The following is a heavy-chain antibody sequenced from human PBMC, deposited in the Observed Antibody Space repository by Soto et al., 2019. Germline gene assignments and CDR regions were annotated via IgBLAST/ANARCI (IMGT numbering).Heavy chain of an antibody. CDR3: AKDKEQWPVRGWFDP. CDR1: GFTFSSCA. CDR2: ISGSGGST. Sequence: PGGSLRLSCAASGFTFSSCAMSWVRQAPGKGLEWVSAISGSGGSTYYADSVKGRFTISRDNSKNTLYLQMNSLRAEDTAVYYCAKDKEQWPVRGWFDPWGQGTLVTVSS. J-gene: IGHJ5*02. V-gene: IGHV3-23*01. D-gene: IGHD6-19*01.